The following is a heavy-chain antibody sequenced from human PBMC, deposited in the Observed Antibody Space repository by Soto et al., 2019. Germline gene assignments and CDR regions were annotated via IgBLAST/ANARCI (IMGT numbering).Heavy chain of an antibody. V-gene: IGHV5-51*01. D-gene: IGHD2-21*02. J-gene: IGHJ3*02. CDR2: IYPGDSDT. CDR3: ARRRLREAFDI. Sequence: GESLKISCNGSGYSFTTYWIGWVRQMPGKGLEGMGIIYPGDSDTRYSPSFQGQVTISADPSISTAYLQWNSLKASDTAKYYCARRRLREAFDIWGQGTMVTVSS. CDR1: GYSFTTYW.